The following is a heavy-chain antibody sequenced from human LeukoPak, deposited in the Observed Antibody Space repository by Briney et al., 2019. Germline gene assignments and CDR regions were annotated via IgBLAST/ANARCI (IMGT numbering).Heavy chain of an antibody. J-gene: IGHJ4*02. D-gene: IGHD2-2*02. Sequence: GGSLRLPCAASGFTFSSYGMHWVRQAPGKGLEWVAFIRYDENNKYYADSVKGRFTISRDNSKNTLYLQMNSLRAEDTAVYYCAKPGKYCSSTSCYTHFDYWGQGTLVTVSS. CDR3: AKPGKYCSSTSCYTHFDY. CDR1: GFTFSSYG. V-gene: IGHV3-30*02. CDR2: IRYDENNK.